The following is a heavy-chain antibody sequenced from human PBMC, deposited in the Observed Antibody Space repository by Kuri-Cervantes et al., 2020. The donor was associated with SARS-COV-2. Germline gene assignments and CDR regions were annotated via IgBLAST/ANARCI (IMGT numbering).Heavy chain of an antibody. Sequence: ETLSLTCAVSGFTFSSYAMSWVRQAPGKGLEWVSAISGSGGSTYYADSVKGRFTISRDNSKNTLYLQMNSLRAEDTAVYYCANLDIVVVPAASPRGGYYYYMDVWGKGTTVTVSS. CDR3: ANLDIVVVPAASPRGGYYYYMDV. J-gene: IGHJ6*03. CDR1: GFTFSSYA. D-gene: IGHD2-2*03. V-gene: IGHV3-23*01. CDR2: ISGSGGST.